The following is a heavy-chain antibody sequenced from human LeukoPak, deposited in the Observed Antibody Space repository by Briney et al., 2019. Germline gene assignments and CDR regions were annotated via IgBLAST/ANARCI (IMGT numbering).Heavy chain of an antibody. V-gene: IGHV3-23*01. CDR1: GFNFGNYA. CDR3: ATGGYSGLFLFNY. J-gene: IGHJ4*02. Sequence: GGSLRLSCAASGFNFGNYAMSWVRQAPGKGLEWVSGVSDGGGSTHYADSVKGRYTISRDTSKNTLYLQMNSLRVEDTAIYFCATGGYSGLFLFNYWGQGTLVTVSS. D-gene: IGHD1-26*01. CDR2: VSDGGGST.